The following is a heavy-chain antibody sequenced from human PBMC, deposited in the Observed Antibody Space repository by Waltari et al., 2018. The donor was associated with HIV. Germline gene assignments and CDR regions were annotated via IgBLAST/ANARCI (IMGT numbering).Heavy chain of an antibody. CDR1: GASISSSSYY. CDR3: ARHGRMGGGTHRRYFDY. CDR2: IFYTGST. J-gene: IGHJ4*02. Sequence: QLQLQESGPGLVKPSETLSLPCSVSGASISSSSYYWCWVRQPPGKGLEWIGSIFYTGSTYYNPSLKSRVTISVDTSRNRFSLKRSSVTAADTAVYYCARHGRMGGGTHRRYFDYWGQGTLVTVSS. D-gene: IGHD3-16*01. V-gene: IGHV4-39*01.